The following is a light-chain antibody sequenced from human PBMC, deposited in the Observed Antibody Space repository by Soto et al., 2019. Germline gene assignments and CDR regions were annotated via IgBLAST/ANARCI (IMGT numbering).Light chain of an antibody. CDR1: QDIRSS. CDR2: GAS. Sequence: EIVMTQSPATLSVSPGERVTLSCRASQDIRSSLAWYQQKPGQAPRLLIYGASIRATAVPATFSRSGSGTEFTLSISSLQSEHLGVYYCQQDSSWPLTFGGGTKV. CDR3: QQDSSWPLT. J-gene: IGKJ4*01. V-gene: IGKV3-15*01.